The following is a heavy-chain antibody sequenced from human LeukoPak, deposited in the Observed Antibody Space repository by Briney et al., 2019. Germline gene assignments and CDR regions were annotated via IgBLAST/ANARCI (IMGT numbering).Heavy chain of an antibody. Sequence: GRSLRLSCAASGFTFSSSAMHWVRQAPGKGLEWVAVISYDGRNTYHADSVKGRFTISRDNSKNTLYLQVNSLRAEDTAVYFCARESVRGAFDYWGQGTLVTVSS. J-gene: IGHJ4*02. V-gene: IGHV3-30*04. CDR3: ARESVRGAFDY. CDR2: ISYDGRNT. D-gene: IGHD3-10*01. CDR1: GFTFSSSA.